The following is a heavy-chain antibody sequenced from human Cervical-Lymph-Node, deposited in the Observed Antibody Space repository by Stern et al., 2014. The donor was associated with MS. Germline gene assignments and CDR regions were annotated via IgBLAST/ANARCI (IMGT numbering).Heavy chain of an antibody. CDR3: ARLSSHWWLPDFDS. Sequence: EVQLLESGAEVKEPGDSLKISCQGSGYTFNTYCITWVRQMPGKGLEWMGIIYPGDSDTKYSPSFQGQVTISADKSISTAYLQWSSLKASDSAVYYCARLSSHWWLPDFDSWGQGTLVTVSS. CDR1: GYTFNTYC. J-gene: IGHJ4*02. D-gene: IGHD5-12*01. CDR2: IYPGDSDT. V-gene: IGHV5-51*03.